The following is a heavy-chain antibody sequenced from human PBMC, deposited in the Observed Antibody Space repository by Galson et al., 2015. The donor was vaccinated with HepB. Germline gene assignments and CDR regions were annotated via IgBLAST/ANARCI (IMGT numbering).Heavy chain of an antibody. CDR3: AREGGYCSGGICYSCGFDY. D-gene: IGHD2-15*01. CDR1: GFTFSSYW. Sequence: SLRLSCAASGFTFSSYWMSWVRQAPGKGLEWVANIKQDGSEKYYVDSVKGRFTISRDDAKNSLYLQMNSLRAEDTAVYYCAREGGYCSGGICYSCGFDYWGQGTLVTVSS. CDR2: IKQDGSEK. V-gene: IGHV3-7*03. J-gene: IGHJ4*02.